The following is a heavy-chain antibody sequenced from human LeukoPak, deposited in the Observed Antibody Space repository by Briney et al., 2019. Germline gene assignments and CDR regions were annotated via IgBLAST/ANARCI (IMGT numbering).Heavy chain of an antibody. CDR2: IKEDGSEK. D-gene: IGHD6-13*01. CDR3: ARDKTYSSSWYGYDY. V-gene: IGHV3-7*03. CDR1: EFTFSSYW. Sequence: GGSLRLSCAASEFTFSSYWMSWVRQAPGKGLEWVANIKEDGSEKYYVDSVKGRFTISRDNARNSLYLQMNSLRAEDTAVYYCARDKTYSSSWYGYDYWGQGTLVTVSA. J-gene: IGHJ4*02.